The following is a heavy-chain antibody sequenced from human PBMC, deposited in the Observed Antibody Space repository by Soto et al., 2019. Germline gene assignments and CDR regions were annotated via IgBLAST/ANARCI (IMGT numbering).Heavy chain of an antibody. D-gene: IGHD5-18*01. CDR3: ANATHSGYSYGPSVVLGY. CDR1: GFTFSSYA. J-gene: IGHJ4*02. CDR2: ISGSGGST. V-gene: IGHV3-23*01. Sequence: GGSLRLSCAASGFTFSSYAMSWVRQAPGKGLEWVSAISGSGGSTYYADSVKGRFTISRANSKNTLYLQMNSLRAEDTAVYYCANATHSGYSYGPSVVLGYWGQGTLVTVSS.